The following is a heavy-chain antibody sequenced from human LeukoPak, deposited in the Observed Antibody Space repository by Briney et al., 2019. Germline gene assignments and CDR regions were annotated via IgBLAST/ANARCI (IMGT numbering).Heavy chain of an antibody. J-gene: IGHJ4*02. D-gene: IGHD4-23*01. CDR2: ISGSGGST. CDR1: GFTFSSYA. Sequence: GGSLRLSCAASGFTFSSYAMSWLRQAPGKGLEWVSAISGSGGSTYYADSVKGRFAISRDNSKNTLYLQMNSLRAEDTAVYYCALGGNHNDYWGQGTLVTASS. V-gene: IGHV3-23*01. CDR3: ALGGNHNDY.